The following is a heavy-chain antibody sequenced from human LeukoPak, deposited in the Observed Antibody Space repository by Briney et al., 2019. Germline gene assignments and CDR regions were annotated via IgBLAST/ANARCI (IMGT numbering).Heavy chain of an antibody. J-gene: IGHJ3*02. Sequence: PGGSLRLSCADSGFTFSSYSMNWVRQAPGKGLEWVSSISSSSSYIYYADSVKGRFTISRDNAKNSLYLQMNSPRAEDTAVYYCARDPLDDSSSSGAFDIWGQGTMVTVSS. D-gene: IGHD6-6*01. CDR1: GFTFSSYS. CDR2: ISSSSSYI. CDR3: ARDPLDDSSSSGAFDI. V-gene: IGHV3-21*01.